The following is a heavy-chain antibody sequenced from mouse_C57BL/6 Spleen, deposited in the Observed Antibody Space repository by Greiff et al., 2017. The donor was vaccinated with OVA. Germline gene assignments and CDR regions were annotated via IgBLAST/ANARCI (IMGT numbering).Heavy chain of an antibody. D-gene: IGHD1-1*01. J-gene: IGHJ2*01. CDR1: GYTFTSYW. V-gene: IGHV1-61*01. CDR2: IYPSDSET. CDR3: ARYYGSREDYFDY. Sequence: QVQLQQPGAELVRPGSSVKLSCKASGYTFTSYWMAWVKQRPGQGLEWIGNIYPSDSETHYNQKFKDKATLTVDKSSSTAYMQLSSLTSEDSAVYYCARYYGSREDYFDYWGQGTTLTVSS.